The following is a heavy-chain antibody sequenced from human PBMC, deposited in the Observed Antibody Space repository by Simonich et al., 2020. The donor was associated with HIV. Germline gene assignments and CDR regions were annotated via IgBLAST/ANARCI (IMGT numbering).Heavy chain of an antibody. J-gene: IGHJ5*02. CDR2: IYYSVTT. CDR3: ARQPRIAAAGGGWFDP. Sequence: QVQLQESGPGLVKPSETLSLTCTVSGGSFSTYYWSWIRQPPGKGLEWIGYIYYSVTTNYNPALKSRVTISVDTSKKQFSLKLSSVTAAYPAVYYCARQPRIAAAGGGWFDPWGQGTLVTVSS. D-gene: IGHD6-13*01. V-gene: IGHV4-59*01. CDR1: GGSFSTYY.